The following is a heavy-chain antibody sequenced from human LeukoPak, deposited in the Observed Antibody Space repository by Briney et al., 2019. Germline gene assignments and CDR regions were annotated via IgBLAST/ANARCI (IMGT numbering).Heavy chain of an antibody. CDR3: ARAGILTGRFDP. Sequence: PSQTLSLTCAVSGGSISSGGYSWSWIRQPPGKGLEWIGYIYHSGSTYYNPSLKSRVTISVDRSKNQFSLKLSSVTAADTAVYYCARAGILTGRFDPWGQGTLVTVSS. CDR1: GGSISSGGYS. J-gene: IGHJ5*02. D-gene: IGHD3-9*01. V-gene: IGHV4-30-2*01. CDR2: IYHSGST.